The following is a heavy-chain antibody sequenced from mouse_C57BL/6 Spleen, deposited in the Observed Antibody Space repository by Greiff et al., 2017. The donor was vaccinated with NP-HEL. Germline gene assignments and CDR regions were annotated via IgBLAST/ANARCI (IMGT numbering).Heavy chain of an antibody. CDR3: AYGSSWYFDV. D-gene: IGHD1-1*01. Sequence: EVKLMESGGGLVKPGGSLKLSCAASGFTFSDYGMHWVRQAPEKGLEWVAYISSGSSTIYYADTVKGRFTISRDNAKNTLFLQMTSLRSEDTAMYYCAYGSSWYFDVWGTGTTVTVSS. J-gene: IGHJ1*03. CDR1: GFTFSDYG. V-gene: IGHV5-17*01. CDR2: ISSGSSTI.